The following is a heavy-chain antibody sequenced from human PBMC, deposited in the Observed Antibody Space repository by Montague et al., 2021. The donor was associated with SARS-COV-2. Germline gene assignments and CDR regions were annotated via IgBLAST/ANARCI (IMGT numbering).Heavy chain of an antibody. D-gene: IGHD3-16*01. CDR3: ARGNDDYVWGSLGPFDP. J-gene: IGHJ5*02. V-gene: IGHV3-53*04. CDR2: IYSGGST. Sequence: SLRLSCEASGFTVSSNYMSWVRQAPGKGLEWVSVIYSGGSTYYAXSVKGRFTISRHNSKNTLYLQMNSLRAEDTAVYYCARGNDDYVWGSLGPFDPWGQGTLVTVSS. CDR1: GFTVSSNY.